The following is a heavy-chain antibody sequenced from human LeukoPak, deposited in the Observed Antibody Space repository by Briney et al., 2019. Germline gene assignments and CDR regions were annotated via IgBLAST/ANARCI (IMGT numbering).Heavy chain of an antibody. CDR1: GFTFSSYS. D-gene: IGHD6-19*01. CDR3: ARDRAYRMNIAVAGPYYFDY. Sequence: PGGSLRLSCAASGFTFSSYSMNWVRQAPGKGLEWVSYISSSSSTIYYADSVKGRFTISRDNAKNSLYLQMNSLRAEDTAVYYCARDRAYRMNIAVAGPYYFDYWGQGTLVTVSS. V-gene: IGHV3-48*04. J-gene: IGHJ4*02. CDR2: ISSSSSTI.